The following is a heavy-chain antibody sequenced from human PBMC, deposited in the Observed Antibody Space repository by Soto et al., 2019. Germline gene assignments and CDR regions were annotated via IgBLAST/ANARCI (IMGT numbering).Heavy chain of an antibody. J-gene: IGHJ5*02. D-gene: IGHD1-26*01. Sequence: GGSLRLSCSASGFPFSRFAIHWVRQAPGKGLEWISSISGSGFKKYYADSVKGRFTISRDNSKSTVYLELNNLSAEDTAVYHCAKNQGVELVPLATVDWFDPWGQGSVVTVSS. CDR2: ISGSGFKK. CDR1: GFPFSRFA. V-gene: IGHV3-23*01. CDR3: AKNQGVELVPLATVDWFDP.